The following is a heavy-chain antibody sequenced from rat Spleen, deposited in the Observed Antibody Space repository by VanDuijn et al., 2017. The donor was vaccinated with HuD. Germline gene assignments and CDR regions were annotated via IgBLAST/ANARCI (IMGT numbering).Heavy chain of an antibody. CDR2: ISYDGVIT. CDR1: GFTFSTFA. D-gene: IGHD1-11*01. V-gene: IGHV5-20*01. J-gene: IGHJ2*01. Sequence: EVQLVESGGCLVQPGRSLRLSCSASGFTFSTFAMAWVRQAPTKGLEWVASISYDGVITYYRDSVKGRFSISRDNAKSSLYLQMDSLRSEDTATYYCTTHGGSFDYWGQGVMVTVSS. CDR3: TTHGGSFDY.